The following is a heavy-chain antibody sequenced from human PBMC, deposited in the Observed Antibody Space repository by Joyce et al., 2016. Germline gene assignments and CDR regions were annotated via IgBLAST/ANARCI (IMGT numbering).Heavy chain of an antibody. D-gene: IGHD1-14*01. Sequence: QAKLVESGGGVVQPGRSLRLSCADSGFTFSGHSMHWVRQAPGKGLDWVAIISYDGKNTYYGDSMKGRFTISRDNSKNTVYLQVDSLRTEDTAVYYCARDGPKTTWDPGYYFDFWGQGTLVTVSS. J-gene: IGHJ4*02. CDR3: ARDGPKTTWDPGYYFDF. V-gene: IGHV3-30*04. CDR2: ISYDGKNT. CDR1: GFTFSGHS.